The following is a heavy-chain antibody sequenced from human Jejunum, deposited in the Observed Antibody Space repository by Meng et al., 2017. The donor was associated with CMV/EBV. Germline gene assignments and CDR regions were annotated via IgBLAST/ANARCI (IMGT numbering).Heavy chain of an antibody. J-gene: IGHJ6*02. CDR2: IYAYNGNT. V-gene: IGHV1-18*01. D-gene: IGHD1-26*01. CDR1: G. Sequence: GISWVRQAPGQGREWMGWIYAYNGNTNYAQKLQGRVTMTTDTSTNTAYMELGSLRSDDTAVYYCARDRVGRGAANAYLYGMDVWGQGTTVTVSS. CDR3: ARDRVGRGAANAYLYGMDV.